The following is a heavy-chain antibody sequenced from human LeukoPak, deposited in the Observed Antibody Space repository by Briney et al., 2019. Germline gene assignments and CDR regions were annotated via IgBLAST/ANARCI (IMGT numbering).Heavy chain of an antibody. CDR1: GGSISSYY. CDR3: ARGSPDSFDP. Sequence: SETLSLTCTVSGGSISSYYWSWIRQPPGKGLEWIGYIYYSGSTNYNPSLKSRVTISVDTSKNQFSLKLSSVTAADTAVYYCARGSPDSFDPWGQGTLVTVPS. D-gene: IGHD2-21*02. V-gene: IGHV4-59*01. J-gene: IGHJ5*02. CDR2: IYYSGST.